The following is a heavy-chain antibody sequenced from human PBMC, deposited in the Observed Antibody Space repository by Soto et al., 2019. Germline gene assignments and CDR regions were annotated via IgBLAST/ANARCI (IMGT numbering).Heavy chain of an antibody. Sequence: PGGSLRLSCAASGFTFSGYAMHWVRQAPGKGLEWVAVISYDGSNKYYADSVKGRFTISRDNSKNTLYLQMNSLRAGDTAVYYCARGLRIIKTNWFDPWGQGTLVTVSS. J-gene: IGHJ5*02. V-gene: IGHV3-30-3*01. D-gene: IGHD3-10*01. CDR2: ISYDGSNK. CDR3: ARGLRIIKTNWFDP. CDR1: GFTFSGYA.